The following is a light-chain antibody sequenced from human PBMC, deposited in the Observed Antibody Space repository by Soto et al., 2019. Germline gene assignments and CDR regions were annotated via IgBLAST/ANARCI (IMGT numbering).Light chain of an antibody. CDR3: AAWDDSLSGYV. V-gene: IGLV1-47*02. J-gene: IGLJ1*01. Sequence: QPVLTQPPSASGTPGQRITLSCSGSSSNIGTNYVYWYQQFPGTAPKLLIYSSDQRPSGVPDRFSGSKSGTSASLAISGLRSEDEADYYCAAWDDSLSGYVFGTGTKVTVL. CDR1: SSNIGTNY. CDR2: SSD.